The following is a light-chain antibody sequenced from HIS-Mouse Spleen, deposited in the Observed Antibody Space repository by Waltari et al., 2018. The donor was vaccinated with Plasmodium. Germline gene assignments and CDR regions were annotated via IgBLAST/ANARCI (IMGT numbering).Light chain of an antibody. CDR3: QQRSNWPRVLT. Sequence: EIVLTQSPATLSLSPEERATLSCRSSQSVSSYLAWYQQEPGQAPRLLIYDASNRATVIPARFSGSGSGTDFTLTISSLEPEDFAVYYCQQRSNWPRVLTFGGGTKVEIK. J-gene: IGKJ4*01. CDR1: QSVSSY. V-gene: IGKV3-11*01. CDR2: DAS.